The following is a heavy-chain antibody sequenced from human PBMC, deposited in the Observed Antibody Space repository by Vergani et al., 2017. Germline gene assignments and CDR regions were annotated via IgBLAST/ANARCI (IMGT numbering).Heavy chain of an antibody. CDR2: ISYDGSNK. CDR1: GFTFSSYA. Sequence: QVQLVESGGGVVQPGRSLRLSCAASGFTFSSYAMHWVRQAPGKGLEWVAVISYDGSNKYYADSVKGRFTISRDNSKNTLYLQMNSLRAEDTAVYYCASDLGELSSLFDYWGQGTLVTVSS. D-gene: IGHD3-16*02. J-gene: IGHJ4*02. V-gene: IGHV3-30-3*01. CDR3: ASDLGELSSLFDY.